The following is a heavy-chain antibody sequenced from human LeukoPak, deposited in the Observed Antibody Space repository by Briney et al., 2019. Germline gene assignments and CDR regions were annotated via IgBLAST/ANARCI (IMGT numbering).Heavy chain of an antibody. CDR3: ARAGSDIVVVPAATKGYWYFDL. CDR1: VDPISSGDCY. D-gene: IGHD2-2*01. J-gene: IGHJ2*01. Sequence: SETLSLTCTVSVDPISSGDCYWSSFRQPPGKGLEWIEYMYYSGSPYYNPSFKSRVTISVDTSKTQFSLKQRSVTAADTAVYYCARAGSDIVVVPAATKGYWYFDLWGRGALVTVSS. CDR2: MYYSGSP. V-gene: IGHV4-30-4*01.